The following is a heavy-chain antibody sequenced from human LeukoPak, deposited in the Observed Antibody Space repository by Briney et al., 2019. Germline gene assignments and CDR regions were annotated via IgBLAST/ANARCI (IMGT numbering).Heavy chain of an antibody. CDR1: GASINSYY. CDR3: ASVGYGDYV. D-gene: IGHD4-17*01. J-gene: IGHJ4*02. Sequence: SETMSLTCTVSGASINSYYWSWIRQPPGKGLEWIGYIYYSGSTNYNPSLKSRVTISVDTSKNQFSLKLSSVTAADTAVYYCASVGYGDYVWGQGTLVTVSS. CDR2: IYYSGST. V-gene: IGHV4-59*01.